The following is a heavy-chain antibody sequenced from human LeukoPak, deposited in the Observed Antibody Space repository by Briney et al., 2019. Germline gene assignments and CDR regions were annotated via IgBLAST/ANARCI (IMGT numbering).Heavy chain of an antibody. CDR3: AKDSQAAIFGVVISFDY. CDR2: IGSTGSDR. Sequence: GGSLRLSCAASGFSFGSSGINWVRQAPGRGLEWVASIGSTGSDRYYAGSVKGRFTISRDNAKNSLYLQINSLRVEDTAVYYCAKDSQAAIFGVVISFDYWGQGTLVTVSS. J-gene: IGHJ4*02. CDR1: GFSFGSSG. D-gene: IGHD3-3*01. V-gene: IGHV3-21*01.